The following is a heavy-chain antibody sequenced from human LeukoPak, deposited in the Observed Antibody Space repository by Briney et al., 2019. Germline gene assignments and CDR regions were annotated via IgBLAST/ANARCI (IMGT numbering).Heavy chain of an antibody. CDR2: IRGKIDGGTT. CDR3: TTAGWYGDHTGYFDY. Sequence: GGSLRLSCAASGLSFDNAWMSWVRQVPGKGLEWVGRIRGKIDGGTTDYAAPVKGRFTISRDDSESTLYLQMNSLKTEDTAVYYCTTAGWYGDHTGYFDYWGQGTLVTVSS. CDR1: GLSFDNAW. D-gene: IGHD4-17*01. J-gene: IGHJ4*02. V-gene: IGHV3-15*01.